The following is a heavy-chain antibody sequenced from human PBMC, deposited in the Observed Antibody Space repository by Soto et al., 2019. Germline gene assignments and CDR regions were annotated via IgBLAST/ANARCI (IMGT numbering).Heavy chain of an antibody. CDR3: TTDPAYYYYYMDV. V-gene: IGHV3-15*01. CDR2: IKSKTDGGTT. J-gene: IGHJ6*03. CDR1: GFTFSNAW. D-gene: IGHD6-25*01. Sequence: EVQLVESGGGLVKPGGSLRLSCAASGFTFSNAWMSWVRQAPGKGLEWVGRIKSKTDGGTTDYAAPVKGRFTISRDDSKNTLYLQMNSLKTEDTAVYYCTTDPAYYYYYMDVWGKGTTVTVSS.